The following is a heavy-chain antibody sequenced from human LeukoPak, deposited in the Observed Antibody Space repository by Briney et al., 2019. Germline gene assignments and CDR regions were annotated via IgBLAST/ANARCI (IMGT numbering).Heavy chain of an antibody. CDR2: TYYRSKWYN. CDR3: ARAYLPENTVTTRGNWFDP. V-gene: IGHV6-1*01. D-gene: IGHD4-17*01. CDR1: GDSVSSNSAA. Sequence: SQTLSLTCAISGDSVSSNSAAWNWIRQSPSRGLEWLGRTYYRSKWYNDYAVSVKSRITINPDTSKNQFSLQLNSVTPEDTAVYYCARAYLPENTVTTRGNWFDPWGQGTLVTVSS. J-gene: IGHJ5*02.